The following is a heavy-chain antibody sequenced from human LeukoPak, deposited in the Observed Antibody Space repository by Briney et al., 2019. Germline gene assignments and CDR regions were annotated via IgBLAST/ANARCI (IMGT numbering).Heavy chain of an antibody. D-gene: IGHD6-13*01. CDR3: ASLVYNSWYDFDC. V-gene: IGHV3-74*01. Sequence: GGSLRLSCEASGFSFSSFWVHGVRQAPGKGLVWISRINSDGSSTSYADSVKGRFTISRDNDKNTLYLQMNNLRAEDTAVYYCASLVYNSWYDFDCWGQGTLVTVFS. J-gene: IGHJ4*02. CDR1: GFSFSSFW. CDR2: INSDGSST.